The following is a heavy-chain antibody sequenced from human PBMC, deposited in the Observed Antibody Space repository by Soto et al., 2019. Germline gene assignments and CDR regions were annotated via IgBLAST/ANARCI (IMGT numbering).Heavy chain of an antibody. CDR3: AKAYYYYDSSGYSG. D-gene: IGHD3-22*01. CDR2: IIGSGGST. V-gene: IGHV3-23*01. CDR1: GFPFIRYS. Sequence: VCLGLSCSSSGFPFIRYSMSWVRPDPGKGLDWVSAIIGSGGSTYYADSVKGRFTISRDNSKNTLYLQMNSLRAEDTAVYYCAKAYYYYDSSGYSGWGQGTLVTVFS. J-gene: IGHJ4*02.